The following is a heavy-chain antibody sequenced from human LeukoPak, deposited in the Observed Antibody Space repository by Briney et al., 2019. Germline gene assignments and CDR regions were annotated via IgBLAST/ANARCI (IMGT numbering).Heavy chain of an antibody. D-gene: IGHD6-13*01. CDR3: ARMALSSSWLHFDY. Sequence: SETLSLTCAVYGGSFSGYYWSWIRQPPGKGLEWIGEINHNGSTNYNPSLKSRVTISVDTSKNQFSLKLSSVTAADTAVYYCARMALSSSWLHFDYWGQGTLVTVSS. J-gene: IGHJ4*02. CDR1: GGSFSGYY. V-gene: IGHV4-34*01. CDR2: INHNGST.